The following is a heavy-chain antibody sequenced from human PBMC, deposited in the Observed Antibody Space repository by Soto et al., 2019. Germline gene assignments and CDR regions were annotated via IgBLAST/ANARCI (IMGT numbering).Heavy chain of an antibody. V-gene: IGHV3-11*06. D-gene: IGHD3-10*01. Sequence: QVQLVESGGGLVKPGGSLRLSCAASGFTFSDYYMSWIRQAPGKGLEWVSYISSSSSYTNYADSVKGRFTISRDNAKNSLYLQMNSLRAEDTAVYYCARDCAGRRCYYGSGSYDYYYGMDVWGQGTTVTVSS. CDR1: GFTFSDYY. CDR2: ISSSSSYT. J-gene: IGHJ6*02. CDR3: ARDCAGRRCYYGSGSYDYYYGMDV.